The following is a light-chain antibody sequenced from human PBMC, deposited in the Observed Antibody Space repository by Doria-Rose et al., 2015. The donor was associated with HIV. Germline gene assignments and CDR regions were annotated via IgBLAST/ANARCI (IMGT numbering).Light chain of an antibody. J-gene: IGLJ2*01. Sequence: TQPPSVSVSPGQTASITCSGDKLGDKYACWYQQKPGQSPVLVIYQDSKRPSGIPERFSGSNSGNTATLTISGTQAMDEADYYCQAWDSSIVVFGGGTKLTVL. V-gene: IGLV3-1*01. CDR1: KLGDKY. CDR2: QDS. CDR3: QAWDSSIVV.